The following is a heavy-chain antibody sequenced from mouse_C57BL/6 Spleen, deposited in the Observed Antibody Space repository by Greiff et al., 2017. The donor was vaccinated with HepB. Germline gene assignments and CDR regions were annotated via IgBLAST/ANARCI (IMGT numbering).Heavy chain of an antibody. CDR2: INPSTGGT. CDR3: ARLGSPH. D-gene: IGHD1-1*01. CDR1: GYSFTGYY. V-gene: IGHV1-42*01. J-gene: IGHJ4*01. Sequence: VQLQQSGPELVKPGASVKISCKASGYSFTGYYMNWVKQSPEKSLEWIGEINPSTGGTTYNQKFKAKATLTVDKSSSTAYMQLKSLTSEDSAVYYCARLGSPHWGQGTSVTVSS.